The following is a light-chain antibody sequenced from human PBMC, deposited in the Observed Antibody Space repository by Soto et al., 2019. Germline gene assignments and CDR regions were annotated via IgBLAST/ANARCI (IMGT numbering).Light chain of an antibody. CDR1: SSNIGNNY. V-gene: IGLV1-47*01. CDR2: RND. J-gene: IGLJ2*01. Sequence: QAVVTQPPSVSAAPGQKVTMSCSGSSSNIGNNYVSWYQQLPGSAPKLLIYRNDQRPSGVPDRFSASKSGTAASLAISGLRSEDEADYHCAAWDDSLSAVVFGGGTKLTVL. CDR3: AAWDDSLSAVV.